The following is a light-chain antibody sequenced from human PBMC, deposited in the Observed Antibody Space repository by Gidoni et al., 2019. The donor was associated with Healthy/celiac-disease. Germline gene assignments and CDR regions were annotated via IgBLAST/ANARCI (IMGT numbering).Light chain of an antibody. Sequence: SYVLPQAPSVSVAPGQTARITWGGNNLGSKSEHWYQQKPGQAPVLVVYDDSDRPSGIPERFSGSNSGNTATLTISRVEAGDEADYYCQVWDSSSDHYVFGTGTKVTVL. CDR3: QVWDSSSDHYV. CDR2: DDS. V-gene: IGLV3-21*02. CDR1: NLGSKS. J-gene: IGLJ1*01.